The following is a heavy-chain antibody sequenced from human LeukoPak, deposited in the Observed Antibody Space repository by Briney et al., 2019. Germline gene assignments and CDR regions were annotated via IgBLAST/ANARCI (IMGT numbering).Heavy chain of an antibody. CDR2: IIPIFGTA. Sequence: ASVKVSCKASGGTFSSYAISWVRQAPGQGLEWMGGIIPIFGTANYAQKFQGRVTITADESASTAYMELSSLRSEDTAVYYCARDLGITLVRGALYYYGMDVWGQGTTVTVSS. CDR3: ARDLGITLVRGALYYYGMDV. D-gene: IGHD3-10*01. CDR1: GGTFSSYA. J-gene: IGHJ6*02. V-gene: IGHV1-69*13.